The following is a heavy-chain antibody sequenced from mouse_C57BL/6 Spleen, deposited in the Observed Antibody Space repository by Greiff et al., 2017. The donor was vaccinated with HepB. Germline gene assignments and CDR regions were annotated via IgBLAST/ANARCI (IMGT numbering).Heavy chain of an antibody. CDR3: ARNYGYDGFAY. D-gene: IGHD2-2*01. CDR1: GYTFTDYY. Sequence: EVQLQQSGPELVKPGASVKISCKASGYTFTDYYMNWVKQSHGKSLEWIGDINPHNGGTSYNQKFKGKATLTVDKSSSTAYMELRSLTSEDSAVYYCARNYGYDGFAYWGQGTLVTVSA. V-gene: IGHV1-26*01. J-gene: IGHJ3*01. CDR2: INPHNGGT.